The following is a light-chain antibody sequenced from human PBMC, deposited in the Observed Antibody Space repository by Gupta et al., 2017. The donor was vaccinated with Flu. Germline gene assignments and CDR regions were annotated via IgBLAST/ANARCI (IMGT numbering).Light chain of an antibody. CDR1: NIETKS. CDR3: QVWDSYSVHWV. J-gene: IGLJ3*02. CDR2: EDR. V-gene: IGLV3-21*02. Sequence: GQTATFTCGGNNIETKSVHWYQQKPGQAPVLVVYEDRDRPSGIPERFSGSNSGNTATLTISRVEAGDGADYYCQVWDSYSVHWVFGGGTKLTVL.